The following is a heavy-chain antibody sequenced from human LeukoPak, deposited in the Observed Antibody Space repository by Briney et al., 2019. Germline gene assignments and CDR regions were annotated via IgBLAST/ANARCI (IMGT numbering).Heavy chain of an antibody. CDR3: ARHGVSAYSYVYDAFDI. D-gene: IGHD5-18*01. CDR2: IYPGDSDT. CDR1: GYSFSDHW. J-gene: IGHJ3*02. V-gene: IGHV5-51*01. Sequence: GESLKISCKASGYSFSDHWIGWVRQMPGKGLEWMGIIYPGDSDTRYSPSFQGQVTISADKSISTAYLQWSSLKASDTAMYYCARHGVSAYSYVYDAFDIWGQGTMVTVSS.